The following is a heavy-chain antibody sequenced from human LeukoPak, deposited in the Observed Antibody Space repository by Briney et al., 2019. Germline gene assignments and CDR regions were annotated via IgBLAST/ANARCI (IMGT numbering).Heavy chain of an antibody. CDR1: GFTFDDYA. CDR3: ARGATYISGHHDA. CDR2: ITWNRDNI. D-gene: IGHD6-19*01. V-gene: IGHV3-9*01. Sequence: ESGGSLRLSCTVSGFTFDDYAMHWVRHTPGKGLEWVAGITWNRDNIGYGDSVKGRFTISRDNVKNVLYLQMNSLRPEDTALYYCARGATYISGHHDAWGQGTLVTVSS. J-gene: IGHJ4*02.